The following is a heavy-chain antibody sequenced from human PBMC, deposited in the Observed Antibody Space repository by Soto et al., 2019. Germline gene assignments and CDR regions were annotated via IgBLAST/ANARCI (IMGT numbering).Heavy chain of an antibody. D-gene: IGHD3-10*01. Sequence: ASVKVSCKASGGTFSSYTISWVRQAPGQGLEWMGRIIPILGIANYAQKFQGRVTITADKSTSTAYMELSSLRSGDTAVYYCARDPAGEGPSTWFDPWGQGTLVTVS. J-gene: IGHJ5*02. CDR2: IIPILGIA. CDR3: ARDPAGEGPSTWFDP. CDR1: GGTFSSYT. V-gene: IGHV1-69*04.